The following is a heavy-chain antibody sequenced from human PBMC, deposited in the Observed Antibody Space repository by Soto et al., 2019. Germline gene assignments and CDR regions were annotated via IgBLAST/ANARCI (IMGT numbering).Heavy chain of an antibody. J-gene: IGHJ4*02. CDR1: GFTFSSYA. CDR3: ARDTSFTMVGGDY. CDR2: ISYDGSNK. V-gene: IGHV3-30-3*01. D-gene: IGHD3-10*02. Sequence: GSLRLSCAASGFTFSSYAMHWVRQAPGKGLEWVAVISYDGSNKYYADSVKGRFTISRDNSKNTLYLQMNSLRAEDTAVYYCARDTSFTMVGGDYWGQGTLVTVSS.